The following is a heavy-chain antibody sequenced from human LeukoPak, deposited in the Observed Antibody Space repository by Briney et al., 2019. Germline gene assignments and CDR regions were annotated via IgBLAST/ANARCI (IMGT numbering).Heavy chain of an antibody. CDR1: GYTFTSYA. D-gene: IGHD2-15*01. V-gene: IGHV1-3*01. CDR3: ARDTSALGYCSGGSCYPNDY. Sequence: ASVKVSCKASGYTFTSYAIHWVRQAPGQRLEWMGWINAGNGNTKYSQEFQGRVTITRDTSASTAYMELSRLRSDDTAVYYCARDTSALGYCSGGSCYPNDYWGQGTLVTVSS. J-gene: IGHJ4*02. CDR2: INAGNGNT.